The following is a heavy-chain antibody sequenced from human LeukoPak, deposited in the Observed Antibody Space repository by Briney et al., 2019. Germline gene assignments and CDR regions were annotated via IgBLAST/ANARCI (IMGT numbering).Heavy chain of an antibody. CDR3: ARRGGHCSGADCYSFDS. CDR2: VNPGNSDT. CDR1: EYTFTSYW. V-gene: IGHV5-51*01. J-gene: IGHJ4*02. Sequence: GESLKISCKGSEYTFTSYWIAWVRQVPGKGLEWMGIVNPGNSDTRYNPSFQGQVTISADKSICTAYLQWNSLKASDTAMYYCARRGGHCSGADCYSFDSWGQGTLVTVSS. D-gene: IGHD2-15*01.